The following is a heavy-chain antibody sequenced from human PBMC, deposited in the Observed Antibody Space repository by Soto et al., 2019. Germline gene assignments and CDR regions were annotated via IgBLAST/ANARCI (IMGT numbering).Heavy chain of an antibody. CDR3: AKGSMSAHQFFDH. Sequence: QVQLVESGGGVVQPGRSLRLSCAASGFTFNNYGMHWVRQAPGKGLEWVTTISVDGNDKYYADSVKGRFTISRDNSKNSLDLQMNGLRVEDTAVYYCAKGSMSAHQFFDHWGQGTLVTVSS. D-gene: IGHD6-6*01. J-gene: IGHJ4*02. CDR2: ISVDGNDK. V-gene: IGHV3-30*18. CDR1: GFTFNNYG.